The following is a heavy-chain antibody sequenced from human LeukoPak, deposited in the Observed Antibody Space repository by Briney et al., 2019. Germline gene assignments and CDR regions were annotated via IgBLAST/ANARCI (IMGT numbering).Heavy chain of an antibody. J-gene: IGHJ4*02. CDR2: ISGSGGST. CDR3: AKDREERQWLLLDPPHFDY. CDR1: GFTFSSYA. D-gene: IGHD6-19*01. V-gene: IGHV3-23*01. Sequence: GGSLRLSCAASGFTFSSYAMSWVRQAPGKGLEWVSAISGSGGSTYYADSVKGRFTISRDNSKNTLYLQMNSLRAEDTAVCYCAKDREERQWLLLDPPHFDYWGQGTLVTVSS.